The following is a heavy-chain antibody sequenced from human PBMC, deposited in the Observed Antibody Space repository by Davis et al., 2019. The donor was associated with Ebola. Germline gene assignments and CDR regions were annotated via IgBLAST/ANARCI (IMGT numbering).Heavy chain of an antibody. D-gene: IGHD3-16*02. CDR3: ARDPFGGVIVSEYYFDY. CDR1: GFTFSSYG. V-gene: IGHV3-33*01. Sequence: GGSLRLSCAASGFTFSSYGMHWVRQAPGKGLEWVAVIWYDGSNKYYADSVKGRFTISRDNSKNTLYLQMNSLRAEDTAVYYCARDPFGGVIVSEYYFDYWGQGTLVTVSS. CDR2: IWYDGSNK. J-gene: IGHJ4*02.